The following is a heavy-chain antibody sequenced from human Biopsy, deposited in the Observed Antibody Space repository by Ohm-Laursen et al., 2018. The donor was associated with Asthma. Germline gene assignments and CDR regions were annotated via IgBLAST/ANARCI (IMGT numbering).Heavy chain of an antibody. J-gene: IGHJ6*02. CDR3: VRVPHYDILTGFTLRYYYGMDV. CDR2: IYYSGST. D-gene: IGHD3-9*01. Sequence: TLSLTCTVSGGSISSGGYYWSWIRQHPGKGLEWIGYIYYSGSTYYNPSLKSRVTISVDTSKNQFSLKLSSVTAADTAVYYCVRVPHYDILTGFTLRYYYGMDVWGQGTTVTVSS. CDR1: GGSISSGGYY. V-gene: IGHV4-31*03.